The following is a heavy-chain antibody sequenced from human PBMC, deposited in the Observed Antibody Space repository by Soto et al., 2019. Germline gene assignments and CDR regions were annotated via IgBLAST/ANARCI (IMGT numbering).Heavy chain of an antibody. CDR3: ARDNVGATSFDY. Sequence: KLSCKXSGYTSTSYGISSVSQGPGQGLEWMGWISAYNCNTNYAQKLQGRVTMTTDTSTSTAYMELRSLRSDDTPVYYCARDNVGATSFDYWGQGTLVTVSS. CDR1: GYTSTSYG. CDR2: ISAYNCNT. V-gene: IGHV1-18*01. J-gene: IGHJ4*02. D-gene: IGHD1-26*01.